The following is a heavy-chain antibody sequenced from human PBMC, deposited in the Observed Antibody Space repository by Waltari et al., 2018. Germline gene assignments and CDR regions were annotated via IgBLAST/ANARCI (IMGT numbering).Heavy chain of an antibody. J-gene: IGHJ6*03. D-gene: IGHD2-15*01. CDR3: ARVVVYYYYYYYMDV. CDR1: GGSISSSSYY. Sequence: QLQLQESGPGLVKPSETLSLTCTVSGGSISSSSYYWGWIRQPPGKGLEWIGSIYYSGSTYYNPSLKSRVTRSVDTSKNQFSLKLSSVTAADTAVYYCARVVVYYYYYYYMDVWGKGTTVTISS. V-gene: IGHV4-39*07. CDR2: IYYSGST.